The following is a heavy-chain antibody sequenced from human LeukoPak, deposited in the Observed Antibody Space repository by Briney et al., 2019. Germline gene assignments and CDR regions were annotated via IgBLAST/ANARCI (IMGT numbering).Heavy chain of an antibody. V-gene: IGHV1-8*01. D-gene: IGHD3-10*01. J-gene: IGHJ6*03. Sequence: VASVKVSCRASGYTFTSYDINWVRQATGQGLEWMGWMNPNSGNTGYAQKFQGRVTMTRNTSISTAYMELSSLRSEDTAVYYCARRDYYGSGSHPYYYHNYMDVWGKGTTLTISS. CDR3: ARRDYYGSGSHPYYYHNYMDV. CDR2: MNPNSGNT. CDR1: GYTFTSYD.